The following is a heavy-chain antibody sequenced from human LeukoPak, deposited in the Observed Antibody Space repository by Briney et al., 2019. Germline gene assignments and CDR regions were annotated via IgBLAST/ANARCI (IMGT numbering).Heavy chain of an antibody. CDR3: ARDSPEEVVGATWIWFDP. CDR2: INPNSGGT. CDR1: GYTFTGYY. Sequence: ASVKVSCKASGYTFTGYYMHWVRQAPGQGLEWMGWINPNSGGTNYAQKFQGRVTMTRDTSISTAYMELSRLRSDDTAVYYCARDSPEEVVGATWIWFDPWGQGTLVTVSP. D-gene: IGHD1-26*01. J-gene: IGHJ5*02. V-gene: IGHV1-2*02.